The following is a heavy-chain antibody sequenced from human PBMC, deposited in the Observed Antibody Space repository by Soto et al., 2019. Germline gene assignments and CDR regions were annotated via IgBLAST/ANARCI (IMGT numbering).Heavy chain of an antibody. V-gene: IGHV1-2*02. J-gene: IGHJ6*02. CDR3: ARPQRPPYGWLGFWEYGMDV. CDR1: GYTFTGND. CDR2: VNPDNGGT. D-gene: IGHD3-16*01. Sequence: ASVKVSCKASGYTFTGNDIHWVRQAPGQGLEWMGWVNPDNGGTTSAQKFQGRVTMTSDTSVTTAYMELNRLTSDDTAVYYCARPQRPPYGWLGFWEYGMDVWGQGTT.